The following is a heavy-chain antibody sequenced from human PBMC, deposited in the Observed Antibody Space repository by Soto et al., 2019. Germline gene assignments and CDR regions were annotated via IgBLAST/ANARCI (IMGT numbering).Heavy chain of an antibody. CDR3: ARVPHDYGDYYFDF. CDR2: ISSRSSNI. Sequence: GGSLRLSCAASGFTFSSYGMSWVRQAPGKGLEWVSIISSRSSNIYYADSVKGRFTIPRDNAKDSLYLQMNSLRAEDTAVYYCARVPHDYGDYYFDFWGKGTLGTVS. D-gene: IGHD4-17*01. J-gene: IGHJ4*02. CDR1: GFTFSSYG. V-gene: IGHV3-21*01.